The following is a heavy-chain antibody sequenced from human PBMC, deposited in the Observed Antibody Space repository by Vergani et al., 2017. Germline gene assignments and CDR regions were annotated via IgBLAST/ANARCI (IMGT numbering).Heavy chain of an antibody. CDR2: INHSGST. CDR1: GGSFSGYY. D-gene: IGHD3-10*01. J-gene: IGHJ4*02. V-gene: IGHV4-34*01. Sequence: QVQLQQWGAGLLKPSETLSLTCAVYGGSFSGYYWSWIRQPPGKGLEWIGEINHSGSTNYNPSLKSRVTISVDTSKNQFSLKLSSVTAADTAVYYCARGPIRDPTSAFDYWGQGTLVTVSS. CDR3: ARGPIRDPTSAFDY.